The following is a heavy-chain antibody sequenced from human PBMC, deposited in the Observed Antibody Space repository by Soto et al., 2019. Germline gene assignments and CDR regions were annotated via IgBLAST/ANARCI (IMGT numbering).Heavy chain of an antibody. D-gene: IGHD4-4*01. J-gene: IGHJ4*02. Sequence: EVQLVESGGGLVQPGGSLRLSCAASGFTFSSYWMSWVHQAPGKGLEWVANIKQDGSEKYYVDSVKGRFTISRDNAKNSLYLQMNSLRAEDTAVYYCARGTTVTGKYFDYWGQGTLVTVSS. V-gene: IGHV3-7*01. CDR3: ARGTTVTGKYFDY. CDR2: IKQDGSEK. CDR1: GFTFSSYW.